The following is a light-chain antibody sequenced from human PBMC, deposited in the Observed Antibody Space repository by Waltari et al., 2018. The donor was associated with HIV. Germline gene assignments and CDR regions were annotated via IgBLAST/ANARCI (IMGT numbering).Light chain of an antibody. CDR2: DVT. V-gene: IGLV2-14*01. CDR3: NSYTISSTLGV. CDR1: SSDVGGYNY. J-gene: IGLJ3*02. Sequence: QSALTQPASVSASPGQSITISFTATSSDVGGYNYVSCYQQHPNKAPKLMIYDVTKRPSGVSNRFSGSKSGNTASLTISGLQAEDEADYYCNSYTISSTLGVFGGGTRLTVL.